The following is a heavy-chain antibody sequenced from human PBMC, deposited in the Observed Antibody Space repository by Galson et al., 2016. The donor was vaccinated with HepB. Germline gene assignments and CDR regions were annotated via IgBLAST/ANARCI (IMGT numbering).Heavy chain of an antibody. CDR1: GFTFTTYA. CDR3: AKERLVRRIFDH. CDR2: ISGSGRNT. V-gene: IGHV3-23*01. Sequence: SLRLSCAASGFTFTTYAMSWVRQAPGKGLDWVSTISGSGRNTYYADSVKGRFTISRDNSKNILYLQMNGLRAEDTAVYYCAKERLVRRIFDHWGQGTLLTVSS. D-gene: IGHD1-1*01. J-gene: IGHJ4*02.